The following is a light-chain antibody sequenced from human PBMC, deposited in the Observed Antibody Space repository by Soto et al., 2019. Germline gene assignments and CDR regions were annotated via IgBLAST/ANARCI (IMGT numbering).Light chain of an antibody. V-gene: IGLV2-14*01. CDR1: SSDVGGYNY. CDR3: SSYTSSSTRV. CDR2: DVS. J-gene: IGLJ2*01. Sequence: QSALTQPASVSGSPGQSITISCTGTSSDVGGYNYVSWYQQHPDKAPKLMLYDVSNRPSGVSNRFSGSKSGNTASLTISGLQAEDEAYYYCSSYTSSSTRVFGGGTKLTVL.